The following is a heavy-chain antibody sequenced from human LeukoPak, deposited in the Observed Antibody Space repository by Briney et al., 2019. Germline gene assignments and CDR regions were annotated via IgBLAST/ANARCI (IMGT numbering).Heavy chain of an antibody. CDR3: ARDLRGSGSYYPY. CDR1: GGTFSSYA. CDR2: INPSGGST. D-gene: IGHD3-10*01. V-gene: IGHV1-46*01. J-gene: IGHJ4*02. Sequence: GASVKVSCKASGGTFSSYAISWVRQAPGQGLEWMGIINPSGGSTGYAQKFQGRVTMTRDTSTSTVYMELSSLRSEDTAVYYCARDLRGSGSYYPYWGQGTLVTVSS.